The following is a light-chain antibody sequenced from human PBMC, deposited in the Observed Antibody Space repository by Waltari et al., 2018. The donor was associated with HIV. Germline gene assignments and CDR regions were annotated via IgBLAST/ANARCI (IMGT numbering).Light chain of an antibody. CDR1: RSDVGNYNR. Sequence: QSALTQPPSVSGSPGQSVAISCTGTRSDVGNYNRVSWYQQPPGTAPKLMIYEVSNRPSGVPDRFSGSKSGNTASLTISGLQAEDEADYYCCSYTSSSTFVFGTGTKVTVL. V-gene: IGLV2-18*02. CDR3: CSYTSSSTFV. J-gene: IGLJ1*01. CDR2: EVS.